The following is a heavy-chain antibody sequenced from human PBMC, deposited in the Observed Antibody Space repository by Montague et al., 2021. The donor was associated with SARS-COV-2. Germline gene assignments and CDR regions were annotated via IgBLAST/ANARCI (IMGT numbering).Heavy chain of an antibody. Sequence: TLSLTCTVSGASISTGIYYWSWIRQPAGKGPEWIGRIRTTGHTDYNSSLESRVFMSVDTSTNQFSLSLTSVTAADTAVYFCARFGSGTLEFDLWGQGTLVTVSP. CDR1: GASISTGIYY. CDR2: IRTTGHT. V-gene: IGHV4-61*02. CDR3: ARFGSGTLEFDL. J-gene: IGHJ4*02. D-gene: IGHD1-26*01.